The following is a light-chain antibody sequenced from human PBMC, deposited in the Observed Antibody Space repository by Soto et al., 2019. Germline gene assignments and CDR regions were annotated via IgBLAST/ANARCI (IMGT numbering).Light chain of an antibody. CDR3: QQYGRSPLMYA. V-gene: IGKV3-20*01. Sequence: EIVLTQSPGTLSLSPGERATLSCRASQSVNSNFLAWYQQKPGQAPRLLIYGASTRAAGVPDRFSGSGSGTDVTLTITRLAPDDFALYYCQQYGRSPLMYAFGQGTKLGVK. CDR1: QSVNSNF. J-gene: IGKJ2*01. CDR2: GAS.